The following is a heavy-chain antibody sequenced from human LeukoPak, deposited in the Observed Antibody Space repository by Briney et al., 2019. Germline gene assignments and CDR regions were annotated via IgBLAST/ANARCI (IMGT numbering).Heavy chain of an antibody. CDR2: INHSGST. J-gene: IGHJ4*02. Sequence: PSETLSLTCAVYGGSFSGYYWSWIRQPPGKGLEWIGEINHSGSTNYNPSLKSRVTISVDKSKNQFSLKLSSVTAADTAVYYCARGAPRFGVTEDWGQGTQVTVSS. V-gene: IGHV4-34*01. D-gene: IGHD4-11*01. CDR1: GGSFSGYY. CDR3: ARGAPRFGVTED.